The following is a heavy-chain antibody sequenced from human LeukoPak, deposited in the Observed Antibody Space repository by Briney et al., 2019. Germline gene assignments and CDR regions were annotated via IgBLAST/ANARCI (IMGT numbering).Heavy chain of an antibody. J-gene: IGHJ4*02. CDR1: GFTFITYA. D-gene: IGHD3-10*01. Sequence: PGGSLRLSCAGSGFTFITYAMSWVRQAPGKGLEWVSAFSAGDDSTYYAHSVRGRFTISRDSSRNTLYLQMNSLRAEDTAVYYCAGLSGSYYNSPFYFDYWGQGTLVTVSS. CDR2: FSAGDDST. V-gene: IGHV3-23*01. CDR3: AGLSGSYYNSPFYFDY.